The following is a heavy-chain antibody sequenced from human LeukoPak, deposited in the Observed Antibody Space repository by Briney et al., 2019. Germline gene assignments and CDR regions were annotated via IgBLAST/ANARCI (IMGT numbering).Heavy chain of an antibody. D-gene: IGHD3-16*01. CDR1: GFTFRSCG. CDR2: ISYDGSNT. V-gene: IGHV3-30*02. Sequence: GGSLRLFCAASGFTFRSCGMHWVRQAPGKGLEWVTFISYDGSNTWYADSVKGRFTISRDNSKNTLYLQMNSLGVEDTAVYYCAKGVGGSANYYYMEGWGKFTTVTDCS. J-gene: IGHJ6*03. CDR3: AKGVGGSANYYYMEG.